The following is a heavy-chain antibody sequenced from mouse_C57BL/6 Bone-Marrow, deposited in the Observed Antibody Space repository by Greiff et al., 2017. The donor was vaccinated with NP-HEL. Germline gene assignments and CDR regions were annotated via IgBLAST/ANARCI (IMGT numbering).Heavy chain of an antibody. Sequence: EVKVVESVAELVRPGASVKLSCTASGFNIKNTYMHWVKQRPEQGLEWIGRIDPANGNTKYAPKFQGKATITADTSSNTAYLQLSSLTSEDTAIYYCARDQLPYWYFDVWGTGTTVTVSS. V-gene: IGHV14-3*01. CDR3: ARDQLPYWYFDV. CDR1: GFNIKNTY. CDR2: IDPANGNT. J-gene: IGHJ1*03. D-gene: IGHD4-1*02.